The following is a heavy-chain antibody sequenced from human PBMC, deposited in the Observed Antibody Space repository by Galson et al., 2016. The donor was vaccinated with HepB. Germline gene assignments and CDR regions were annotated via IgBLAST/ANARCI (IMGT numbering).Heavy chain of an antibody. V-gene: IGHV1-18*04. J-gene: IGHJ6*02. D-gene: IGHD2-15*01. Sequence: SVKVSCKASNYTFTSDGISWVRQAPGQGLEWMGWISVHNGNTSYAQKFQGRVTMTTDTSTSTAYMELRSLRSDDTAVYFCARVPPRRGYCRGGRCRYGVDGWGQGTTVTVSS. CDR1: NYTFTSDG. CDR3: ARVPPRRGYCRGGRCRYGVDG. CDR2: ISVHNGNT.